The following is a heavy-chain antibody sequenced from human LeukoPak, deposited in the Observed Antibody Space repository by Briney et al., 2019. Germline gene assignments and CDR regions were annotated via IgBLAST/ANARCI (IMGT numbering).Heavy chain of an antibody. CDR1: GFTFSGFA. CDR3: ARRCRGVSCHPGGLNEAFDI. V-gene: IGHV3-73*01. D-gene: IGHD2-15*01. Sequence: GGSLRLSCAASGFTFSGFAVHWVRQASGKGLEWVGRIRGKASSYATAYAASVKGRFTISRDDSKKTAYLQMDSLRIDDTAVYYCARRCRGVSCHPGGLNEAFDIWGQGTMVTVSS. CDR2: IRGKASSYAT. J-gene: IGHJ3*02.